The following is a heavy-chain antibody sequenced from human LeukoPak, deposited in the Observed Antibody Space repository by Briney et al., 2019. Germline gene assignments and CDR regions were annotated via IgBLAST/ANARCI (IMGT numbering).Heavy chain of an antibody. D-gene: IGHD3-22*01. CDR1: GGSISSSSYY. CDR2: IYYSGST. CDR3: ARGDDYYDSSGYHPSIDY. Sequence: SETLSLTCTVSGGSISSSSYYWSWIRQPPGKGLEWIGYIYYSGSTYYNPSLKSRVTISVDTSKNQFSLKLSSVTAADTAVYYCARGDDYYDSSGYHPSIDYWGQGTLVTVSS. V-gene: IGHV4-30-4*01. J-gene: IGHJ4*02.